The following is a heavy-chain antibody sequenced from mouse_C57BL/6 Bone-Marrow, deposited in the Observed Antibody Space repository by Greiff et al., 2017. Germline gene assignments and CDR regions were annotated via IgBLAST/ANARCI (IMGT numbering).Heavy chain of an antibody. CDR2: ISSGGSYN. J-gene: IGHJ3*01. CDR3: ARRGYYDYDGFAY. D-gene: IGHD2-4*01. V-gene: IGHV5-6*01. CDR1: GFTFSSYG. Sequence: EVQLVESGGDLVKPGGSLKLSCAASGFTFSSYGMSWVRQTPNKRLEWVATISSGGSYNYYPDSVKGRFTISRDNAKNTLYLQVSSLKSEDTAIYYCARRGYYDYDGFAYWGQGTLVTVSA.